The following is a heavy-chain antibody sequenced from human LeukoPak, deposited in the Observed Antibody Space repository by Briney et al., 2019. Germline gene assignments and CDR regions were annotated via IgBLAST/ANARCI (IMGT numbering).Heavy chain of an antibody. D-gene: IGHD3-10*01. J-gene: IGHJ5*02. Sequence: ASVKVSCKASGYTFTGYYMHWVRQAPGQGLEWMGWTNPNSGGTNYAQKFQGRVTMTRDTSISTAYMELSRLRSDDTAVYYCAREREPYGSGSYFVTNWFDPWGQGTLVTVSS. CDR2: TNPNSGGT. V-gene: IGHV1-2*02. CDR1: GYTFTGYY. CDR3: AREREPYGSGSYFVTNWFDP.